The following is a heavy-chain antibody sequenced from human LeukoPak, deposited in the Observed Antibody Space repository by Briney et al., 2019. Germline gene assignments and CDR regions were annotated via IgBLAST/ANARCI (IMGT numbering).Heavy chain of an antibody. CDR2: IKQDGSEK. V-gene: IGHV3-7*01. Sequence: GGSLRLSCAASRITFTYWMSWVRQAPGKGREGVANIKQDGSEKYYVDSVKGRFTISRDNAKKSLFLQMNSLRAQDTAVYYCASSFSDDFWSGHFWGQGTLVTVSS. CDR1: RITFTYW. D-gene: IGHD3-3*01. CDR3: ASSFSDDFWSGHF. J-gene: IGHJ4*02.